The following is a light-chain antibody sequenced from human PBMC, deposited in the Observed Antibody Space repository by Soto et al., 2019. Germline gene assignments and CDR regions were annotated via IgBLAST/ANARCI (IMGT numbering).Light chain of an antibody. CDR1: HNINNL. CDR3: QQYNNYEWT. CDR2: RAS. J-gene: IGKJ1*01. Sequence: DIQMPQSPSTLSASVGDRVTIDCRASHNINNLLAWYQPKPGEAPNLQIFRASNLYSGVPPRCSGSGSGTHFTLTINGLEPDDFATYDCQQYNNYEWTFGQATKGEV. V-gene: IGKV1-5*03.